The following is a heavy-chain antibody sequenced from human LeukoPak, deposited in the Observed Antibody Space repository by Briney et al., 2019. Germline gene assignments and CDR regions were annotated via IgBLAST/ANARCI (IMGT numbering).Heavy chain of an antibody. CDR2: ISGDGDST. D-gene: IGHD2-2*01. CDR1: GFTFDDYA. CDR3: AKGDGYCSTTSCLAGDY. J-gene: IGHJ4*02. Sequence: GGSLRLSCAASGFTFDDYAMHWVRQAPGKGLEWVSLISGDGDSTYYADSVKGRFTISRDNSKNSLYLQMNSLRTEDTAFYYCAKGDGYCSTTSCLAGDYWGQGTLVTVSS. V-gene: IGHV3-43*02.